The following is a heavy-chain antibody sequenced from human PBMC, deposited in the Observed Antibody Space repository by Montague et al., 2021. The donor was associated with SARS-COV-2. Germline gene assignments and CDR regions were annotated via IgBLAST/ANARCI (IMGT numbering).Heavy chain of an antibody. J-gene: IGHJ5*02. CDR3: AGISGYGSGSTVNWFDP. CDR1: GDSINNVNYF. V-gene: IGHV4-61*02. CDR2: VYISGST. Sequence: TLSLTCTVFGDSINNVNYFWSWIRQPAGKGLEWIARVYISGSTDYNPSLKSRVTMLMDTSANELTLQLTSVTAADTAVYYCAGISGYGSGSTVNWFDPWGQGLVVTVSS. D-gene: IGHD3-10*01.